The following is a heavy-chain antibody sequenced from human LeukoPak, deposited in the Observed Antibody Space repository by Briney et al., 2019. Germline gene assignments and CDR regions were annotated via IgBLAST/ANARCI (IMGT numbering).Heavy chain of an antibody. J-gene: IGHJ4*02. CDR2: ISAYDGET. D-gene: IGHD6-19*01. CDR3: ARAVDLAVAGTGFDY. V-gene: IGHV1-18*01. Sequence: ASVKVSCKASGYSFNNYGISWVRQAPGQGLEWMGWISAYDGETRCKQNLQGRVTMTTDTSTSTAYMELRSLRSDDTAVYYCARAVDLAVAGTGFDYWGQGTLVTVSS. CDR1: GYSFNNYG.